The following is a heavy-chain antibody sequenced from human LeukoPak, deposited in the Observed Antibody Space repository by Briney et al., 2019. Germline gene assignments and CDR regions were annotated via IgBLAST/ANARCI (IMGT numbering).Heavy chain of an antibody. Sequence: GGSLRLSCAASGFTFSDYYMSWIRQAPGKGLEWVSYISSSGSTIYYADSVKGRFTISRDNAKNSLYLQMNSLRAEDTAVYYCARDGNYYDSSGYLHYYYYMDVWGKGTTVTVSS. J-gene: IGHJ6*03. CDR3: ARDGNYYDSSGYLHYYYYMDV. CDR1: GFTFSDYY. D-gene: IGHD3-22*01. CDR2: ISSSGSTI. V-gene: IGHV3-11*01.